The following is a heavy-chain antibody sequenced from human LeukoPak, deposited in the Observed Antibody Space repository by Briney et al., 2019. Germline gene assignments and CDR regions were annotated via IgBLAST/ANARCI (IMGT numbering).Heavy chain of an antibody. Sequence: GGSLRLSCTASGFTFGDYAMSWFRQAPGKGLEWVGFIRSKAYGGTTEYAASVKGRFTISRDDSKSIAYLQMNSLRAEDTAVYYCAREGVGATTYEAFDIWGQGTMVTVSS. J-gene: IGHJ3*02. CDR1: GFTFGDYA. V-gene: IGHV3-49*03. D-gene: IGHD1-26*01. CDR3: AREGVGATTYEAFDI. CDR2: IRSKAYGGTT.